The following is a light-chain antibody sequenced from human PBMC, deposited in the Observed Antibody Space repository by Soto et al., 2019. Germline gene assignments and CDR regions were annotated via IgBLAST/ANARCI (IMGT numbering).Light chain of an antibody. CDR2: DAS. V-gene: IGKV1-5*01. CDR3: QQYNNYWT. J-gene: IGKJ1*01. CDR1: QSISSW. Sequence: DIQMTQSPSTLSASVGDRVTITCRASQSISSWLAWYQQKPGKAPKLLIYDASSLESGVPSRFSGSGSGTEFTLTISSLQPDDFATYYCQQYNNYWTFGLVTTADIK.